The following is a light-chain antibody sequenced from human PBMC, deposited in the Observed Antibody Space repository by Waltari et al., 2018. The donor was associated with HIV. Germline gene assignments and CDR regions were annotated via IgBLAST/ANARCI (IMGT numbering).Light chain of an antibody. CDR3: QQRSNWPLT. CDR1: QSPSGNY. J-gene: IGKJ4*01. Sequence: IVLTQSPDTLSSSPGERVTLSCRASQSPSGNYLAWYQQKPGQAPRLLIYGASHRATGIPDRFSGSGSGTDFTLTISRLEPEDFAVYYCQQRSNWPLTFGGGTKVEIK. V-gene: IGKV3D-20*02. CDR2: GAS.